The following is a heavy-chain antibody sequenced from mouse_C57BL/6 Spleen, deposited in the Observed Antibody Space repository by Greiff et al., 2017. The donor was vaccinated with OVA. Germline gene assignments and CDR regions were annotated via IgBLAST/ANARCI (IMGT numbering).Heavy chain of an antibody. CDR2: IDPSDSYT. V-gene: IGHV1-69*01. D-gene: IGHD1-1*01. CDR1: GYTFTSYW. J-gene: IGHJ2*01. CDR3: ARWGTTVVSYFDY. Sequence: QVQLKQPGAELVMPGASVKLSCKASGYTFTSYWMHWVKQRPGQGLEWIGEIDPSDSYTNYNQKFKGKSTLTVDKSSSTAYMQLSSLTSEDSAVYYCARWGTTVVSYFDYWGQGTTLTVSS.